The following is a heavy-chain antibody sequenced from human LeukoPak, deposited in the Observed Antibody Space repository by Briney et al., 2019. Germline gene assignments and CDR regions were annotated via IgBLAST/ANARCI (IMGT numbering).Heavy chain of an antibody. D-gene: IGHD5-24*01. CDR2: MNHNSGNT. Sequence: XMNHNSGNTGYAQKFQGRVTMTRNTSISTAYMELSSLRSEDTAVYYCARAPRWFQSSGEIDYWGQGTLVTVSS. J-gene: IGHJ4*02. CDR3: ARAPRWFQSSGEIDY. V-gene: IGHV1-8*01.